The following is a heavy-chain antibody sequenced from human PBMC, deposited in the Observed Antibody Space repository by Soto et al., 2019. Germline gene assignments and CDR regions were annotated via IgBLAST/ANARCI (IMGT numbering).Heavy chain of an antibody. Sequence: QVQLVQSGAEVKKPGASVKVSCKASGYTFTSYYMHWVRQAPGQGLEWMGIINPSGGSTSYAQKFQGRGTMTRDTSTSTVYMELSSLRSEDTAVYYCARPLVAHGSSWYSYPRAGMDVWGQGTTVTVSS. CDR2: INPSGGST. D-gene: IGHD6-13*01. CDR3: ARPLVAHGSSWYSYPRAGMDV. CDR1: GYTFTSYY. J-gene: IGHJ6*02. V-gene: IGHV1-46*01.